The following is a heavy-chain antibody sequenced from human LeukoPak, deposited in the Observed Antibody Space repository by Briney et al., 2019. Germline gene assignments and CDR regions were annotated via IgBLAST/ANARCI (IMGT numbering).Heavy chain of an antibody. D-gene: IGHD6-19*01. V-gene: IGHV3-53*05. Sequence: GGSLRLSCAASGFTVSSNYMSWVRQAPGKGLEWVSVIYSGGSTYYTDSVKGRFTISRDNAKNSLYLQMNSLRAEDTALYYCAKDSRPLAVAGGCAFDIWGQGTMVTVSS. CDR3: AKDSRPLAVAGGCAFDI. CDR1: GFTVSSNY. CDR2: IYSGGST. J-gene: IGHJ3*02.